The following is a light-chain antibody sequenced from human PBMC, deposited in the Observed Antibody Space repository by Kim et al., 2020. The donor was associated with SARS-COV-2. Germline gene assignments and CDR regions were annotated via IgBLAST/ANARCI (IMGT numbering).Light chain of an antibody. CDR1: QSVGSN. CDR2: GAS. CDR3: QQYNRWPPYI. J-gene: IGKJ2*01. V-gene: IGKV3-15*01. Sequence: EIVMTQSPGTLSVSPGERVILSCRASQSVGSNLAWYQQRPGQPPRLLMSGASTRATGVPARFSGSGSGTEFTLTISSLQSEDIAVYYCQQYNRWPPYIFGQGTKLEL.